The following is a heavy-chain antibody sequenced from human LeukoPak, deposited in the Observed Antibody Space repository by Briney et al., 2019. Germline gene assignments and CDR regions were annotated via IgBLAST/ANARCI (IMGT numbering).Heavy chain of an antibody. Sequence: PGRSLRLSCAASGFTFSSYGMHWVRQAPGKGLEWVAVISYDGSNKYYADSAKGRFTISRDNSKNTLYLQMNSLRAEDTAVYYCAKDLEDSSGWYNYYYYGMDVWGQGTTVTVSS. V-gene: IGHV3-30*18. D-gene: IGHD6-19*01. CDR3: AKDLEDSSGWYNYYYYGMDV. CDR2: ISYDGSNK. CDR1: GFTFSSYG. J-gene: IGHJ6*02.